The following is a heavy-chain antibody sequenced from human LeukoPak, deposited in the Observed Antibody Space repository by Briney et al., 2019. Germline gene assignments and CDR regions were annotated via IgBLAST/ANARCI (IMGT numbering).Heavy chain of an antibody. D-gene: IGHD4-23*01. J-gene: IGHJ4*02. Sequence: GGSLRLSCAASGFTFSSYSMNWVRQAPGKGLEWVSSISSSSYIYYADSVKGRFTISRDNAKNSLYLQMNSLRAEDTAVYYCARVYGGSSFDYWGQGTLVPSPQ. CDR3: ARVYGGSSFDY. CDR1: GFTFSSYS. CDR2: ISSSSYI. V-gene: IGHV3-21*01.